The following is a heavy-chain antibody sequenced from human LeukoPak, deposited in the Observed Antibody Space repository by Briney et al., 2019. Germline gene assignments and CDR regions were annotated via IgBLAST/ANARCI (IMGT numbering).Heavy chain of an antibody. CDR1: GFTFSSYS. J-gene: IGHJ3*02. Sequence: GGSLRLSCAASGFTFSSYSMNWVRQAPGKGLEWVSSISGNSRHIYYADSVKGRFTISRDNAKNSLYLQMNSLRAEDTAVYYCGRVKEASALDIWGQGTMVTVSS. D-gene: IGHD5-12*01. V-gene: IGHV3-21*01. CDR3: GRVKEASALDI. CDR2: ISGNSRHI.